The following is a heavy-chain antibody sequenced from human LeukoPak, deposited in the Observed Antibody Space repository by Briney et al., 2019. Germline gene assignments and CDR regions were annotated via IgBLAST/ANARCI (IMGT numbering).Heavy chain of an antibody. CDR1: GFTFSSYW. CDR2: INQDGSEK. V-gene: IGHV3-7*01. D-gene: IGHD3-3*01. CDR3: ARDLGDYDFWSGYYSVSYFDY. J-gene: IGHJ4*02. Sequence: GGSLRLSCAASGFTFSSYWMSWVRQAPGKGRDGVANINQDGSEKYYVDSVKGRFTISRDNAKNSLYLQMNSLRAEDTAVYYCARDLGDYDFWSGYYSVSYFDYWGQGTLVTVSS.